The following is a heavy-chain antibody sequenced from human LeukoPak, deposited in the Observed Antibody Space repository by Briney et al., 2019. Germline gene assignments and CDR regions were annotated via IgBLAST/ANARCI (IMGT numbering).Heavy chain of an antibody. J-gene: IGHJ4*02. CDR1: GFTFSSYA. Sequence: GGSLRLSCAASGFTFSSYAMSWVRQAPGRGLEWVSYTSTGSSTIYYADSVKGRFTISRDNAKSSLYLQMNSLRAEDTAVYYCVRDGYSGSASDFDYWGQGTLVTVSS. V-gene: IGHV3-48*04. D-gene: IGHD1-26*01. CDR2: TSTGSSTI. CDR3: VRDGYSGSASDFDY.